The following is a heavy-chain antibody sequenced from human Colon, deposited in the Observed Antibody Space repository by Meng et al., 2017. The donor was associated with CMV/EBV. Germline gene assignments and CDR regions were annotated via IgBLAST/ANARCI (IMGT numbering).Heavy chain of an antibody. D-gene: IGHD5-24*01. CDR2: LNNDGTYM. V-gene: IGHV3-74*03. CDR1: GFTLSSYW. CDR3: ARPRDGYSPFDL. Sequence: GESLKISCAASGFTLSSYWMHWVRQAPGKGLVCVARLNNDGTYMTYADSVRGRFSISRDNAQNTVYLQMNRLTADDTAVYYCARPRDGYSPFDLWGQGTPVTVSS. J-gene: IGHJ4*02.